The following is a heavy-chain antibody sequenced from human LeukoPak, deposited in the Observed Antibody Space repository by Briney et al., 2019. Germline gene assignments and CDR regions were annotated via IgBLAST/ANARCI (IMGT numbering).Heavy chain of an antibody. CDR3: ARGDGDYVRGNWFDP. CDR1: GFTFSSYA. Sequence: PGGSLRLSCAASGFTFSSYAMSWVRQAPGKGLEWVSAISGSGGSTYYADSVKGRFTISRDNSKNTLYLQMNSLRAEDTAVYYCARGDGDYVRGNWFDPWGQGTLVTVSS. CDR2: ISGSGGST. D-gene: IGHD4-17*01. J-gene: IGHJ5*02. V-gene: IGHV3-23*01.